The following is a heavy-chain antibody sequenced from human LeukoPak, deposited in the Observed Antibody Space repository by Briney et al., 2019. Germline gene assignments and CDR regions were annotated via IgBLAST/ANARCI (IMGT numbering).Heavy chain of an antibody. Sequence: GGSLRLSCAASGFTFSTYGMHWVRQAPGKGLDWVAFIRDDGSNKYYADSVKGRFTISRDNSKNTVYLQMNSLRAEDTAVYYCAAPGVPAATYYFDYWGQGTLVTVSS. CDR1: GFTFSTYG. D-gene: IGHD2-2*01. CDR3: AAPGVPAATYYFDY. CDR2: IRDDGSNK. J-gene: IGHJ4*02. V-gene: IGHV3-30*02.